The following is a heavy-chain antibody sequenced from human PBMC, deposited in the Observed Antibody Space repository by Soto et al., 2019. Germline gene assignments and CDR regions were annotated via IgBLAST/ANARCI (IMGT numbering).Heavy chain of an antibody. CDR1: GGSISSSSYY. J-gene: IGHJ6*02. V-gene: IGHV4-39*01. CDR3: ARQVTMVRGVRSYGMDV. CDR2: IYYSGST. Sequence: SETLSLTCTASGGSISSSSYYWGWIRQPPGKGLEWIGSIYYSGSTYFNPSLKSRVTISVDTSKNQFSLKLSSVTAADTAVYYCARQVTMVRGVRSYGMDVWGQGTTVTVS. D-gene: IGHD3-10*01.